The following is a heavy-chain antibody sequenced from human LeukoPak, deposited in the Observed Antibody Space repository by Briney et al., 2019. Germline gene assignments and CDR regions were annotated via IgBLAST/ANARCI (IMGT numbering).Heavy chain of an antibody. CDR2: MKQDGSEK. CDR3: AKLGTEQWLVDAFDI. Sequence: GGSLRLSCAASGFTFSSYEMNWVRQAPGKGLEWVANMKQDGSEKYYVDSVKGRFTISRDNAKNSLYLQMNSLRAEDTAVYYCAKLGTEQWLVDAFDIWGQGTMVTVSS. CDR1: GFTFSSYE. V-gene: IGHV3-7*01. J-gene: IGHJ3*02. D-gene: IGHD6-19*01.